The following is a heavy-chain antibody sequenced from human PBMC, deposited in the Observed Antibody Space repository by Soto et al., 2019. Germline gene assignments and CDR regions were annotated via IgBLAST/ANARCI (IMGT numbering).Heavy chain of an antibody. V-gene: IGHV3-74*01. CDR2: INRDGSST. D-gene: IGHD2-21*02. CDR3: VSGHIVVLTAMVTYGMDV. Sequence: PGGSLRLSCAASGFTSSSYWMHWVRQAPGKGLLWVSRINRDGSSTSYADSVKGRFTISRDNAKNTLYLQMNSLRAEDTAVYYCVSGHIVVLTAMVTYGMDVWGQGTTVTVSS. CDR1: GFTSSSYW. J-gene: IGHJ6*02.